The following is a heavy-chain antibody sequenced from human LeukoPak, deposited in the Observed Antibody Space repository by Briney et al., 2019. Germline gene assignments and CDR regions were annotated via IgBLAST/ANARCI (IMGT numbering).Heavy chain of an antibody. V-gene: IGHV1-46*01. Sequence: ASVKVSCKASGYTFTSYYMHWVRQAPGQGLEWMGIINPSGGTTSYAQKFQGRVTMTRDMSTSTDYMELSSLRSEDTAVYYCARDNSVEDTAWWFDPWGQGTLVTVSS. CDR3: ARDNSVEDTAWWFDP. CDR1: GYTFTSYY. D-gene: IGHD4-23*01. CDR2: INPSGGTT. J-gene: IGHJ5*02.